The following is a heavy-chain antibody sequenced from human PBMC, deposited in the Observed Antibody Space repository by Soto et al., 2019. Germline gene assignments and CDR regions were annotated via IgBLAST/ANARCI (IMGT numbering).Heavy chain of an antibody. J-gene: IGHJ4*02. CDR3: VRGYNGFDR. CDR2: SRNKANSYTT. D-gene: IGHD2-2*02. Sequence: EVQLVESGGGLVQPGGSLRLSCAASGFTLSDRYMDWVRQTPEKGLEWVARSRNKANSYTTEYAEAVKGRFTISRDELKSLLYLQMESLRTEDTAVYYCVRGYNGFDRWGQGTLVTVSS. CDR1: GFTLSDRY. V-gene: IGHV3-72*01.